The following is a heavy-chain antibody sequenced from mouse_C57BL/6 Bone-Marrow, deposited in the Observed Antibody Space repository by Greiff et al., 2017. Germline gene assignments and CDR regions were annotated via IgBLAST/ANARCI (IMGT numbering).Heavy chain of an antibody. Sequence: VQLQQSGAELARPGASVKLSCKASGYTFTSYGISWVKQRTGQGLEWIGEIYPRSGNTYYNEKFKGKATLTADKSSSTAYMELRSLTSEDSAVYFCARPYYCGSSQSFYAMDYWGQGTSVTVPS. CDR1: GYTFTSYG. J-gene: IGHJ4*01. CDR3: ARPYYCGSSQSFYAMDY. D-gene: IGHD1-1*01. V-gene: IGHV1-81*01. CDR2: IYPRSGNT.